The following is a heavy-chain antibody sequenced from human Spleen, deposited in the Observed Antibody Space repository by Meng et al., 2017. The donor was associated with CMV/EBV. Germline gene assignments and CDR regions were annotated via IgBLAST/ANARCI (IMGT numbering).Heavy chain of an antibody. J-gene: IGHJ4*02. CDR1: GFPLRSYA. CDR3: ARDQPLDY. Sequence: GESLKISCAASGFPLRSYAMSWVRQAPDRGLEWVSVIYSGGSSTYYTDSVKGRFTISRDDSKNTVHLQMNSLRAEDTAIYYCARDQPLDYWGQGSLVTVSS. V-gene: IGHV3-23*03. CDR2: IYSGGSST.